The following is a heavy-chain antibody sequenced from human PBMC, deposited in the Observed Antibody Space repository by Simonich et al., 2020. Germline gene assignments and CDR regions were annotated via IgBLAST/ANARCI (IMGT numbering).Heavy chain of an antibody. Sequence: QVQLVQSGAEVKKPGASVKVSCKASGSTFTGYYLHGVRQAPGQGREWMGWINPNSGGTNNATKFQGRVTMTREQSLSTDYMELSSLRSDDTAVYYCARGALTGDYDYMDVWGKGTTVTVSS. J-gene: IGHJ6*03. V-gene: IGHV1-2*02. CDR1: GSTFTGYY. D-gene: IGHD7-27*01. CDR3: ARGALTGDYDYMDV. CDR2: INPNSGGT.